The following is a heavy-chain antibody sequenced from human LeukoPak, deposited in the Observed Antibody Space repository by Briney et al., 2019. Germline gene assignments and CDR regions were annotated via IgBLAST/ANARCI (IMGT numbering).Heavy chain of an antibody. CDR2: ITASGTAM. V-gene: IGHV3-48*02. Sequence: PGGSLRLSCAVSGFIFNNYAMSWVRQAPGKGLEWVSHITASGTAMFYADSVKGRFTISRDNAKNSLYLQMNSLRDEDTAVYYCASSGSYRFDYWGQGTLVTVSS. CDR1: GFIFNNYA. J-gene: IGHJ4*02. CDR3: ASSGSYRFDY. D-gene: IGHD1-26*01.